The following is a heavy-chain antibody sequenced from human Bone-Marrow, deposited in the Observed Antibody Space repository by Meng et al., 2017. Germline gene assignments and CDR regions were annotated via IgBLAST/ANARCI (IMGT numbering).Heavy chain of an antibody. CDR3: AKCESIWFGELSYFDY. CDR2: IKQDGSEK. Sequence: GGSLRLSCAASGFTFSSYWMSWVRQAPGKGLEWVANIKQDGSEKYYVDSVKGRFTISRDNSKNTLYLQMNSLRAEDTAVYYCAKCESIWFGELSYFDYWGQGTLVTVSS. J-gene: IGHJ4*02. CDR1: GFTFSSYW. D-gene: IGHD3-10*01. V-gene: IGHV3-7*03.